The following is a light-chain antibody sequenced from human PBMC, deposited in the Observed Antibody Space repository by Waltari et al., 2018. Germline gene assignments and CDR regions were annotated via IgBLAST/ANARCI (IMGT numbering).Light chain of an antibody. Sequence: QSALTQPASVSGSPGQSITISCTGTSSDVGGYNYVSWYQQHPGNAPKPMTYDVSYRPSGVSNRFSGSKSGNTASLTISGLQAEDEADYYCSSYTSSSTLVVFGGGTKLTVL. CDR2: DVS. CDR3: SSYTSSSTLVV. V-gene: IGLV2-14*03. CDR1: SSDVGGYNY. J-gene: IGLJ2*01.